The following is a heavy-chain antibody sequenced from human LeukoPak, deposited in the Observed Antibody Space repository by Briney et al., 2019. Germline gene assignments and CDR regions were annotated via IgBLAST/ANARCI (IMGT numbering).Heavy chain of an antibody. V-gene: IGHV4-4*07. CDR1: GGSISSYY. CDR2: IYTSGST. CDR3: ARDRNGYYDSSGYYDDWFDP. J-gene: IGHJ5*02. D-gene: IGHD3-22*01. Sequence: TSETLSLTCTVSGGSISSYYWSWIRQPAGKGLEWIGRIYTSGSTNNNPSLKSRVTMSVDTSKNQFSLTLSSVTAADTAVYYCARDRNGYYDSSGYYDDWFDPWGQGTLVTVSS.